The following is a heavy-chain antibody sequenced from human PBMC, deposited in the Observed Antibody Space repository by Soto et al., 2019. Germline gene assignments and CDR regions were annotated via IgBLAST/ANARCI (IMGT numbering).Heavy chain of an antibody. V-gene: IGHV3-30-3*01. CDR2: ISYDGSNK. CDR3: ARVLVIAAAGPYNWFDP. Sequence: QVQLVESGGGVVQPGRSLRLSCAASGFTFSSYAMHWVRQAPGKGLEWVAVISYDGSNKYYADSLKGRFTISRDNSKNPLYLQMNSLIAEETAVYYCARVLVIAAAGPYNWFDPWGQGTLVSVSS. J-gene: IGHJ5*02. D-gene: IGHD6-13*01. CDR1: GFTFSSYA.